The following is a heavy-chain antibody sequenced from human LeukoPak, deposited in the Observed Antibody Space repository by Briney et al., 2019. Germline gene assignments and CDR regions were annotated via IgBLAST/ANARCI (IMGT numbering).Heavy chain of an antibody. CDR3: AVERGYCSGGSCYSVYYYSMDV. V-gene: IGHV1-46*01. CDR1: GYTFTSYY. Sequence: ASVKVSCKASGYTFTSYYMHWVRQAPGQGLEWMGIINPSGGSTSYAQKFQGRVTMTRDTSTSTVYMELSSLRSEDTAVYYCAVERGYCSGGSCYSVYYYSMDVWGQGTTVTVSS. J-gene: IGHJ6*02. CDR2: INPSGGST. D-gene: IGHD2-15*01.